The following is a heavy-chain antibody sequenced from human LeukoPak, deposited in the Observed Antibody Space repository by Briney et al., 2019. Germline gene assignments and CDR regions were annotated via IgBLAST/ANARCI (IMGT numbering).Heavy chain of an antibody. CDR1: GFTVSSNY. D-gene: IGHD3-16*01. Sequence: GSLRLSCAASGFTVSSNYMSWIRQPPGKGLEWIGHINSIGSTKYNPSLKSRVAISVDTSKNQFSLKLSSVTAAETALYYCARGFTLGGDSYFDYWGQGILVTVSS. J-gene: IGHJ4*02. CDR2: INSIGST. V-gene: IGHV4-59*02. CDR3: ARGFTLGGDSYFDY.